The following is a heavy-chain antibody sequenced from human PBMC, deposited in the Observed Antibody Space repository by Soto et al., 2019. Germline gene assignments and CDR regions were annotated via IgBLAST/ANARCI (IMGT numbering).Heavy chain of an antibody. J-gene: IGHJ4*02. CDR1: GFTFSTYE. V-gene: IGHV3-48*03. D-gene: IGHD6-13*01. CDR2: ISVSGNII. Sequence: PGGSLRLSCAASGFTFSTYESNWVRQAPGRGLEWISYISVSGNIIKYADSVKGRFTISRDNAENSLHLHMSSLRVDDTAVYFCVRDTMRASAAASLDYWGQGTQVTVSS. CDR3: VRDTMRASAAASLDY.